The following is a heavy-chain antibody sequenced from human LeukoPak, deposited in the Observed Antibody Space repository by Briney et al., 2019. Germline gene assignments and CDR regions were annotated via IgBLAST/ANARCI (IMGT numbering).Heavy chain of an antibody. D-gene: IGHD3-22*01. CDR3: AIMHGYYAGSGYCGQ. V-gene: IGHV3-23*01. Sequence: GGSLRLSCAASGFTFGSYGMSWVRQAPGKGLEWVSFITPNADRAAYADSVEGRFTISRDNPRNTLYMQMNSLRDEDTAVYYCAIMHGYYAGSGYCGQWGQGALVTVSS. J-gene: IGHJ1*01. CDR1: GFTFGSYG. CDR2: ITPNADRA.